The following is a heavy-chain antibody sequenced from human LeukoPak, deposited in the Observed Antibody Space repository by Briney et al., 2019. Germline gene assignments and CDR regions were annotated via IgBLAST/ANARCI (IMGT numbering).Heavy chain of an antibody. J-gene: IGHJ4*02. V-gene: IGHV3-74*01. D-gene: IGHD5-24*01. CDR1: GFTFSRYW. CDR2: IDSEGSRT. CDR3: AKSGYNRFDY. Sequence: GGSLRLSCAASGFTFSRYWMHWVRQAPGKGLVWVSRIDSEGSRTNYAESVKGRFTISRDNAKNSLYLQMNSLRAEDTAVYYCAKSGYNRFDYWGQGTLVTVSS.